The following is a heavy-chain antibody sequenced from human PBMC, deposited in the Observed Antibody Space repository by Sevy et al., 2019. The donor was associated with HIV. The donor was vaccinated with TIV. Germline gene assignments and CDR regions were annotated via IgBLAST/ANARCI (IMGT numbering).Heavy chain of an antibody. J-gene: IGHJ4*02. D-gene: IGHD1-1*01. CDR1: GFTFSSYS. CDR2: ISGLSNYK. Sequence: GGSLRLSCAASGFTFSSYSFHWVRQAPGKGLEWVSSISGLSNYKYYSDSMKGRFTISRDNAKNSLYLHMSSLRADDSAVYYCARAGNWPYFDYWGQGTLVTVSS. CDR3: ARAGNWPYFDY. V-gene: IGHV3-21*01.